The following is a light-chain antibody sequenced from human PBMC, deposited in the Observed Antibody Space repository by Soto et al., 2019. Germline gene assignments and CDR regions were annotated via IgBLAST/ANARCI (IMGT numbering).Light chain of an antibody. J-gene: IGKJ4*01. Sequence: DIQMTQSPSSLSASVGDRVTITCQASQDISNYLNWYQQKPGKAPKLLIYDASNLETGVPSRVSGSGSGTDFAFTISSRQPEDIATDYYQQYDNLPLTFGGGTKVEIK. V-gene: IGKV1-33*01. CDR2: DAS. CDR3: QQYDNLPLT. CDR1: QDISNY.